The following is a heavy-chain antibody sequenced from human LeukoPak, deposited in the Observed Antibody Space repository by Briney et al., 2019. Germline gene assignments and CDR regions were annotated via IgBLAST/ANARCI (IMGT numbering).Heavy chain of an antibody. J-gene: IGHJ4*02. D-gene: IGHD2-8*01. CDR2: VHIDGST. V-gene: IGHV4-4*07. Sequence: PSETLSLTCTVSYGSISADYWSWIRRPAGRGLEWIGRVHIDGSTNYNPSLKSRLTMSLDTSKNQFSLTLNSLTAADTAVYYCARSSPAGVKFDSWGQGMLVTVSS. CDR3: ARSSPAGVKFDS. CDR1: YGSISADY.